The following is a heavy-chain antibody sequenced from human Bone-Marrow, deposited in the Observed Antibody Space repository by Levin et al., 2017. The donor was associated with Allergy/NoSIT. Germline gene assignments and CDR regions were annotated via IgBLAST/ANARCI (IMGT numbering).Heavy chain of an antibody. V-gene: IGHV1-46*01. D-gene: IGHD2-21*01. CDR1: GYIFTRNF. CDR2: INPSGGAT. J-gene: IGHJ4*02. Sequence: GESLKISCKTSGYIFTRNFIHWVRQAPGQGFEWVGIINPSGGATNNAEKFQGRVSMTSDTSTNTVYMELHSLRYEDTAMYYCARGGDATYSFDSWGQGTLVTVSS. CDR3: ARGGDATYSFDS.